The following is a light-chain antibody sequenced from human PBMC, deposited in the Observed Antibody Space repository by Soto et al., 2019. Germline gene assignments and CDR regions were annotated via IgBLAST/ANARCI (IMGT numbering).Light chain of an antibody. J-gene: IGKJ2*01. Sequence: DLQMTQSPSSLSASVGDRVTITCRASPRISTYLNWYQHKPGKAPKLLIYATSRLQSGVPSRFSGSGSATDFTLTISSLQPEDFATYFCHQSYSIPHTFGQGTKLEIK. CDR3: HQSYSIPHT. CDR2: ATS. CDR1: PRISTY. V-gene: IGKV1-39*01.